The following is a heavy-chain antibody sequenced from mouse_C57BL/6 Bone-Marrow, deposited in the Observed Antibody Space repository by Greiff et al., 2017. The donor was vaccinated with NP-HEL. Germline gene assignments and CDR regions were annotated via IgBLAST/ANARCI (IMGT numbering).Heavy chain of an antibody. CDR1: GYAFSSSW. CDR3: ARREKLLRPYYVDY. V-gene: IGHV1-82*01. J-gene: IGHJ2*01. Sequence: VQLQQSGPELVKPGASVKISCKASGYAFSSSWMNWVKQRPGKGLEWIGRIYPGDGDTNYNGKFKGKATLTADKSSSTAYMQLSSLTSEDSAVYFGARREKLLRPYYVDYWGQGTTLTVSS. CDR2: IYPGDGDT. D-gene: IGHD1-1*01.